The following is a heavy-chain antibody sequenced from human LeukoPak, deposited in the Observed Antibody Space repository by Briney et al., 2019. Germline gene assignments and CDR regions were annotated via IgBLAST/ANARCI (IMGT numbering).Heavy chain of an antibody. CDR2: IYRDGST. Sequence: PGGSLRLSCAASGFTVSNNYMNWVRQAPGKGLEWVSLIYRDGSTSYADSVKDRFTISRDNSKNTLYLQMNSLRDEDTAVYYCARDYDASGSYSVFDMWGQGTMVTVSS. V-gene: IGHV3-66*01. J-gene: IGHJ3*02. CDR1: GFTVSNNY. CDR3: ARDYDASGSYSVFDM. D-gene: IGHD3-10*01.